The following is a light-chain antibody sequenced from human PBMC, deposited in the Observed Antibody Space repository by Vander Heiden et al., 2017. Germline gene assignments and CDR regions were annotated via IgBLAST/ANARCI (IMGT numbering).Light chain of an antibody. CDR2: ADS. V-gene: IGLV3-21*02. J-gene: IGLJ2*01. CDR3: QVWDKTTDRPV. CDR1: NIATYS. Sequence: SYVLTQPPSVSVDTGQTARHTCGADNIATYSVHWYQQGPGQAPVVVVNADSDRPSGIPERFSGSNSGNMATLTISRVEAGDEADYYCQVWDKTTDRPVFGGGTKLSVL.